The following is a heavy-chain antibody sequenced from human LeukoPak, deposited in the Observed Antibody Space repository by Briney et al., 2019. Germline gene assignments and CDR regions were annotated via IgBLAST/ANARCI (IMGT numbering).Heavy chain of an antibody. CDR1: GDSISPYY. Sequence: SETLSLTCTVSGDSISPYYWSWIRQPPGKGLEWIGYIYYTGSGSTSNNPSLKSRVTISVDTSKNQFSLNLKSVTAADTAVYYCARGRSYYAVDDAFDIWGQGTMVTVSS. J-gene: IGHJ3*02. V-gene: IGHV4-59*08. CDR3: ARGRSYYAVDDAFDI. D-gene: IGHD1-26*01. CDR2: IYYTGSGST.